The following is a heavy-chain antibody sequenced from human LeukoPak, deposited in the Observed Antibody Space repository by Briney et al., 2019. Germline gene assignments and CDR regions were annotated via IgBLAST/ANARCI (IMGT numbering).Heavy chain of an antibody. Sequence: SVKVSCKASGFTFTSSAVQWVRQARGQRLEWIGWIVVGSGNTNYAQKFQERVTITRDMSTSTAYMELSSLRSEDTAVYYCARYYYDSSGELNWFDPWGQGTLVTVSS. CDR3: ARYYYDSSGELNWFDP. J-gene: IGHJ5*02. D-gene: IGHD3-22*01. CDR2: IVVGSGNT. V-gene: IGHV1-58*01. CDR1: GFTFTSSA.